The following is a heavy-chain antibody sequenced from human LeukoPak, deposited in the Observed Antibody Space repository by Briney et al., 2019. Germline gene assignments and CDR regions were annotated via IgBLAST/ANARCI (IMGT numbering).Heavy chain of an antibody. CDR3: AKDWRYCSSTSCYGGYGWFDP. D-gene: IGHD2-2*01. CDR2: ISGSGGST. CDR1: GFTFSSYA. V-gene: IGHV3-23*01. J-gene: IGHJ5*02. Sequence: GGSLRLSCAASGFTFSSYAMSWVRQAPGKGLEWVLAISGSGGSTYYADSVKGRFTISRDNSKNTLYLQMNSLRAEDTAVYYCAKDWRYCSSTSCYGGYGWFDPWGQGTLVTVSS.